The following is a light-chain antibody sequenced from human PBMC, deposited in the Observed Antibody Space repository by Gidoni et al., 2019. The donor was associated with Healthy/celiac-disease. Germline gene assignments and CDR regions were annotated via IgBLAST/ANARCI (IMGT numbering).Light chain of an antibody. CDR2: YDS. CDR1: NIGSKS. CDR3: QVWDSSSDHVV. V-gene: IGLV3-21*04. Sequence: SYVLTHPPSVSMAPGKTARITCGGNNIGSKSVHWYQQKPGQAPVLVIYYDSDRHSGIPERFSGSNSGNTATLTISRVEAGDEADYYCQVWDSSSDHVVFGGGTKLTVL. J-gene: IGLJ2*01.